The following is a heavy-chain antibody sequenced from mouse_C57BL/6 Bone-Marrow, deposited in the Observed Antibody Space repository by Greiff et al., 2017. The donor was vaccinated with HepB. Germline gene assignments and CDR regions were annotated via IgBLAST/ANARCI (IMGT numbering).Heavy chain of an antibody. CDR1: GFSLSTSGMG. V-gene: IGHV8-12*01. Sequence: QVTLKESGPGILQSSQTLSLTCSFSGFSLSTSGMGVSWIRQPSGKGLEWLAHIYWDDDKRYNPSLKSRLTISKDTSRNQVFLKITSVDTADTATYYCARKRVKRGYYAMDYWGQGTSVTVSS. CDR2: IYWDDDK. CDR3: ARKRVKRGYYAMDY. J-gene: IGHJ4*01. D-gene: IGHD2-2*01.